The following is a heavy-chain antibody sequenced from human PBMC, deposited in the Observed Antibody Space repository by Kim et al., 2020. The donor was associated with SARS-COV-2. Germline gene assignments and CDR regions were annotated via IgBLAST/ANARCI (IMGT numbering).Heavy chain of an antibody. D-gene: IGHD3-22*01. CDR3: ARLKGGVYYYDSSGYYFDY. J-gene: IGHJ4*02. Sequence: SRVTISVDTSKNQFSLKLSSVTAADTAVYYCARLKGGVYYYDSSGYYFDYWGQGTLVTVSS. V-gene: IGHV4-39*01.